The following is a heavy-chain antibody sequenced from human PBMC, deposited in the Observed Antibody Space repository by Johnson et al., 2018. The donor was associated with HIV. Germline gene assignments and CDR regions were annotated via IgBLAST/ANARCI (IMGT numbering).Heavy chain of an antibody. J-gene: IGHJ3*02. CDR3: AKDAAYSGSYGLGMMYAFDI. V-gene: IGHV3-7*03. CDR2: IKQDGSEK. D-gene: IGHD1-26*01. CDR1: GFSLSNYW. Sequence: VTLVESGGGLVQTGGSLRLSCAASGFSLSNYWMSWVRQAPGKGLEWVANIKQDGSEKYYVDSVKGRFTISRDNAKNSLYLQMNSLRAEDTALYYCAKDAAYSGSYGLGMMYAFDIWGQGTMVTVSS.